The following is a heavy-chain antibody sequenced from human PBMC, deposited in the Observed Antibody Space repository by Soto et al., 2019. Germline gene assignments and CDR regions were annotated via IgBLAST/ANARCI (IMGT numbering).Heavy chain of an antibody. V-gene: IGHV4-39*01. J-gene: IGHJ4*02. CDR3: ARQIPTQVAGYYFDY. Sequence: SETLSLTCTVSGGSISSSSYYWGWIRQPPGKGLEWIGSIYYSGSTYYNPSLKSRVTISVDTSKNQFSLKLSSVTAADTAVYYCARQIPTQVAGYYFDYWGQGTLVTVSS. D-gene: IGHD6-19*01. CDR2: IYYSGST. CDR1: GGSISSSSYY.